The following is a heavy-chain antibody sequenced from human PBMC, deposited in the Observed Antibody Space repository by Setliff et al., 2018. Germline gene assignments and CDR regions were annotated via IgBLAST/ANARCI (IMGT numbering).Heavy chain of an antibody. V-gene: IGHV1-69*05. Sequence: SVKVSCKASGGTFRNYGISWVRQAPGQGLEWMGGTIPVFGTTDYSQKFQGRVTIITDESTSTAFMQLSSLRSEDTAVYYCARYITGTTPADYWGQGTLVTVSS. J-gene: IGHJ4*02. CDR1: GGTFRNYG. CDR3: ARYITGTTPADY. D-gene: IGHD1-7*01. CDR2: TIPVFGTT.